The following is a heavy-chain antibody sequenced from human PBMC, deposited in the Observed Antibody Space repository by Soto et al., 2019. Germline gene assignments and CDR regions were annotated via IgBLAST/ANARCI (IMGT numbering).Heavy chain of an antibody. CDR2: ISPWKGNT. D-gene: IGHD3-10*01. V-gene: IGHV1-18*04. CDR1: GYNFMPYG. Sequence: GASVKVSCKASGYNFMPYGVNWVRQAPGQGLEWMGWISPWKGNTKYAQRFQVRVTMTTDTSTSTAYMGLRSLTFDDTAVYYCARDLDPSGSYYTDYWGPGTLFTVSS. CDR3: ARDLDPSGSYYTDY. J-gene: IGHJ4*02.